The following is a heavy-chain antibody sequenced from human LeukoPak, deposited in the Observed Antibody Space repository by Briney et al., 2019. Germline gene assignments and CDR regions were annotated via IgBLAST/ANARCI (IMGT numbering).Heavy chain of an antibody. CDR2: IKGDGRGK. V-gene: IGHV3-7*03. J-gene: IGHJ5*02. CDR1: GFPFSGDW. D-gene: IGHD3-10*01. Sequence: HPGGSLRLSCAASGFPFSGDWMTWVRQAPGKGLQWVASIKGDGRGKYYVDSVKGRFTVSRDNAKKSLYLLMDSLRVEDMGMYYCARGESDPWGQGTLVTVSS. CDR3: ARGESDP.